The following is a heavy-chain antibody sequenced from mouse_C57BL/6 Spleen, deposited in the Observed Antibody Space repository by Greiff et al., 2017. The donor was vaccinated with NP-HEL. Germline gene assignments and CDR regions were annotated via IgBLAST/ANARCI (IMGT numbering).Heavy chain of an antibody. CDR2: IYWDDDK. Sequence: VKLVESGPGILQSSQTLSLTCSFSGFSMSTSGMGVSWIRQPSGKGLEWLAHIYWDDDKRYNPSLKSRLTISKDTSRNQVFLKITSVDTADTATYYCARRDAMDYWGQGTSVTVSS. CDR3: ARRDAMDY. CDR1: GFSMSTSGMG. V-gene: IGHV8-12*01. J-gene: IGHJ4*01.